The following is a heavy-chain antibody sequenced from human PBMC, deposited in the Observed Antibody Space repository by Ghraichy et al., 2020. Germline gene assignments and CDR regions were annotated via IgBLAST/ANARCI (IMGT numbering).Heavy chain of an antibody. D-gene: IGHD2-15*01. CDR3: ARGGGSNYYYGMDV. CDR2: MFYSGIT. J-gene: IGHJ6*02. V-gene: IGHV4-59*01. Sequence: GSLSLTCTVSGVSITNYYFSWIRQPPGKGLEYIGYMFYSGITNYNPSLKSRVTISVDASKKQFFLNLSSVTAADTAVYYCARGGGSNYYYGMDVWGQGTTVTVSS. CDR1: GVSITNYY.